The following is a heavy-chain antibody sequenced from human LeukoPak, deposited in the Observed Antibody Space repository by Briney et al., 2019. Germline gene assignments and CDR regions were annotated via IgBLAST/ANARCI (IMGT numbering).Heavy chain of an antibody. Sequence: SVKVSCKASGGTFSSYAISWVRQAPGQGLEWMGGIIPIFGTANYAQKFQGRVTITADKSTSTAYMELSSLRSEDTAVYYCARARNWNDRSAFDYWGQGTLVTVSS. D-gene: IGHD1-1*01. V-gene: IGHV1-69*06. CDR3: ARARNWNDRSAFDY. J-gene: IGHJ4*02. CDR2: IIPIFGTA. CDR1: GGTFSSYA.